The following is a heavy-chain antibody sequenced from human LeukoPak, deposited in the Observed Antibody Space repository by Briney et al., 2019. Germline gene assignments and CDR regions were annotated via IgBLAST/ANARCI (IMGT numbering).Heavy chain of an antibody. CDR3: AREGGGTNDY. Sequence: SQTLSLTCTVSGGSISSYYWSWIRQPPGKGLEWIGYIYYSGSTNYNPSLKSRVTISVDTSKNQFSLKLSSVTAADTAVYYCAREGGGTNDYWGQGTLVTVSS. D-gene: IGHD3-16*01. V-gene: IGHV4-59*01. CDR2: IYYSGST. J-gene: IGHJ4*02. CDR1: GGSISSYY.